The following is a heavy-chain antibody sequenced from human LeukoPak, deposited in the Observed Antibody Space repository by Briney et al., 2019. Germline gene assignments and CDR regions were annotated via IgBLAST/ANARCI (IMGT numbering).Heavy chain of an antibody. V-gene: IGHV3-21*01. CDR1: GFTFSSYS. Sequence: PGGSLRLSXAASGFTFSSYSMNWVRQSPGKGLEWLSSISSSSSYIYYADSVKGRFTISRDNAKNSLYLQMNSLRAEDTAVYYCARVPQSQYDYGDYLFDYWGQGTLVTVSS. J-gene: IGHJ4*02. CDR2: ISSSSSYI. D-gene: IGHD4-17*01. CDR3: ARVPQSQYDYGDYLFDY.